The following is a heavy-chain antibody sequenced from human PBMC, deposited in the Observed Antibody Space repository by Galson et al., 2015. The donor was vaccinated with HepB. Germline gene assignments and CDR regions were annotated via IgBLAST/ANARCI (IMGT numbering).Heavy chain of an antibody. Sequence: AEVKKPGESLRISCKGSGYSFTSYWISWVRQMPGKGLEWMGRIDPGDSDTKYSPSFQGQVTISADKSISTAYLQWSSLKASDTAMYYCARQEYSSSWYNYWGQGTLVTVSS. CDR2: IDPGDSDT. D-gene: IGHD6-13*01. CDR1: GYSFTSYW. V-gene: IGHV5-10-1*04. CDR3: ARQEYSSSWYNY. J-gene: IGHJ4*02.